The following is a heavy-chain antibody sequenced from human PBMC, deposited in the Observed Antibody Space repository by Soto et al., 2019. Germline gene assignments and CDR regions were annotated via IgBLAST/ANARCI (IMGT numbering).Heavy chain of an antibody. D-gene: IGHD3-3*01. J-gene: IGHJ5*02. CDR3: ARDPHEFWTSYWFDP. CDR2: ISAYDGKT. V-gene: IGHV1-18*01. Sequence: ASVKVSCKTSGYTFNTYGINWVRQAPGQGLELMGWISAYDGKTTYAEKFQGRVTLTTDTSTSTAYMELRSLRSDDTAIYYCARDPHEFWTSYWFDPWCQGTPVTGSS. CDR1: GYTFNTYG.